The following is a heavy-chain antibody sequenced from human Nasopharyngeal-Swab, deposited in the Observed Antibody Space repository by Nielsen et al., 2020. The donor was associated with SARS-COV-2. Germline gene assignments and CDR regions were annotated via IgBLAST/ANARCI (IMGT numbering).Heavy chain of an antibody. CDR3: ARGVTTVTL. CDR2: ISWNSGSI. D-gene: IGHD4-17*01. Sequence: SLKISCAASGFTFDDYAMHWVRQAPGKGLEWVSGISWNSGSIGYADSVKGRFTISRDNAKNSLYLQMNSLRAEDTALYYCARGVTTVTLWGQGTLVTVSS. CDR1: GFTFDDYA. V-gene: IGHV3-9*01. J-gene: IGHJ4*02.